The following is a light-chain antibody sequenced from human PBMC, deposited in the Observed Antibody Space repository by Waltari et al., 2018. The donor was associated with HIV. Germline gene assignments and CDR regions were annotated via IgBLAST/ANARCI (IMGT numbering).Light chain of an antibody. CDR1: SSNLGSYA. Sequence: QSVLTQPPSASVTPGQRVTISCSGSSSNLGSYAVNWYQQIPGAAPKLLIYTNSQRPSGVPDRFSGSKSGTSASLAISGLQSEDEGDYYCASWDDSLNGRVFGGGTKLTVL. CDR2: TNS. V-gene: IGLV1-44*01. CDR3: ASWDDSLNGRV. J-gene: IGLJ3*02.